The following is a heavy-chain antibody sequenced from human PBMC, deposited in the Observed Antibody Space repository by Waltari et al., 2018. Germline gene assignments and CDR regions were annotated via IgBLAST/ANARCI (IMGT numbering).Heavy chain of an antibody. Sequence: EAQLVESGGGLVKPGGSLRLSCGASANTFSKAWMNWVRQAPGKGLEWVGRIKSKADGETTDYAAPVKGRFTISRDDSENMAYLQMNSLKTEDTAVYYCTTHATSGFWGQGTLVTVSS. CDR1: ANTFSKAW. CDR3: TTHATSGF. J-gene: IGHJ4*02. V-gene: IGHV3-15*01. D-gene: IGHD5-12*01. CDR2: IKSKADGETT.